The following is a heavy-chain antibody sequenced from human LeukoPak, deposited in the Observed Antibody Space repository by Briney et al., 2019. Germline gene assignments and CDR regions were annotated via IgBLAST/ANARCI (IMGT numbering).Heavy chain of an antibody. D-gene: IGHD4-17*01. CDR3: DYGDYAGAFDI. CDR2: IYYSGRT. V-gene: IGHV4-31*03. J-gene: IGHJ3*02. CDR1: GGSISSGGYY. Sequence: PSQTLSLTCTVSGGSISSGGYYWSWIRQHPGKGLEWIGYIYYSGRTYYNPSLKSRVTLSVDTSKNQFFLKHSSVTAADTAVYYCDYGDYAGAFDIWGQGTMVTVSS.